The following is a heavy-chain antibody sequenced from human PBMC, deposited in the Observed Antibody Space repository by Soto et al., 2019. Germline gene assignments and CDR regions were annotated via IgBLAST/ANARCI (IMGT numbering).Heavy chain of an antibody. CDR2: IFHSGST. CDR1: GGSISSGGYY. CDR3: ARGGHEDNWFDP. D-gene: IGHD3-16*01. V-gene: IGHV4-31*03. J-gene: IGHJ5*01. Sequence: PSETLSLTCTVSGGSISSGGYYWSWIRQHPGKGLEWIGYIFHSGSTYYNPSLRSRVATSFDTSKNQFALNLTSVTAADTAVDYCARGGHEDNWFDPWGQGTLVTSPQ.